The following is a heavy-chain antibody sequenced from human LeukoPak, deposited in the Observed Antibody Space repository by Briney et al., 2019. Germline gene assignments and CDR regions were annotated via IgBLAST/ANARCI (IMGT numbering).Heavy chain of an antibody. CDR1: GFPFSSYW. D-gene: IGHD5-24*01. CDR3: TGVGYIDEAIDY. CDR2: IKQDGSKK. V-gene: IGHV3-7*04. Sequence: GGSLRLSCVASGFPFSSYWMTWVRQAPGKGLEWVANIKQDGSKKSYVDSVKGRFTISRDNAKNSLYLQMNRLRAEDTAIYYCTGVGYIDEAIDYWGQGTLVTVSS. J-gene: IGHJ4*02.